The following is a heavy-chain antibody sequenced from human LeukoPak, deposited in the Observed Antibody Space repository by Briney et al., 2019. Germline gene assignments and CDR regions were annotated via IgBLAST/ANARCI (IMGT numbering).Heavy chain of an antibody. D-gene: IGHD3-10*01. J-gene: IGHJ5*02. CDR2: INPNSGGT. V-gene: IGHV1-2*02. Sequence: GASVKVSCKASGYTFTGYYMHWVRQAPGQGLEWMGWINPNSGGTNYAQKFQGRVTMTRDTSIGTAYMELSRLRSDDTAVYYCARDYGSGSYVWFDPWGQGTLVTVSS. CDR1: GYTFTGYY. CDR3: ARDYGSGSYVWFDP.